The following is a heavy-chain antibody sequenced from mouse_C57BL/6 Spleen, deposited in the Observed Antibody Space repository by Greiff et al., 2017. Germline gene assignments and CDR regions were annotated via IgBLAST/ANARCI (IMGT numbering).Heavy chain of an antibody. CDR1: GYTFTDYY. CDR2: INPNNGGT. CDR3: ARGGGLRPWFAY. V-gene: IGHV1-26*01. D-gene: IGHD2-4*01. J-gene: IGHJ3*01. Sequence: VQLKQSGPELVKPGASVKISCKASGYTFTDYYMNWVKQSHGKSLEWIGDINPNNGGTSYNQKFKGKATLTVDKSSSTAYMELRSLTSEDSAVYYCARGGGLRPWFAYWGQGTLVTVSA.